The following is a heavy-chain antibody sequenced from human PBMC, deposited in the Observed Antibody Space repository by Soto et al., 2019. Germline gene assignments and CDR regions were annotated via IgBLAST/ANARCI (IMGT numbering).Heavy chain of an antibody. CDR3: AKRYCSSTSCWSYYYYGMDV. CDR1: GFTFSSYA. V-gene: IGHV3-23*01. CDR2: ISGSGGST. J-gene: IGHJ6*02. D-gene: IGHD2-2*01. Sequence: GGSLRLSCAASGFTFSSYAMSWVRQAPGKGLEWVSAISGSGGSTYYADSVKGRFTISRDNSKNTLYLQMNSLRAEDTAVYYCAKRYCSSTSCWSYYYYGMDVWGQGTTVTVSS.